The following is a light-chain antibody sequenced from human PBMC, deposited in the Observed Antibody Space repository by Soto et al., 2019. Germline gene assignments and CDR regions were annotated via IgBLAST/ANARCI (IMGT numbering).Light chain of an antibody. Sequence: DIQMTQSPSTLFASVGDRVTITCRASQSVRNWLAWYQQKPGRAPHLLIYDSSTLEPGVPSRFRGSGSGTEFTLTINGLQPDDFGTYYCQQYDGYSPQTFGQGTKVKIK. CDR3: QQYDGYSPQT. CDR2: DSS. J-gene: IGKJ1*01. CDR1: QSVRNW. V-gene: IGKV1-5*01.